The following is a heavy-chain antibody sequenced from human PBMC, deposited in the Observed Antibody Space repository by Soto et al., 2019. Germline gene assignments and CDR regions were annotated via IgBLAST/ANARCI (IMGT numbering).Heavy chain of an antibody. CDR1: GGYISSYY. D-gene: IGHD2-8*01. V-gene: IGHV4-59*01. Sequence: SETLSLTCTVSGGYISSYYWSWIRQPPGKGLEWIGYIYYSGSTNYNPSLKSRVTISVDTSKNQFSLKLSSVTAADTAVYYCARSIMVYAQGDAFDIWGQGTMVTVSS. J-gene: IGHJ3*02. CDR2: IYYSGST. CDR3: ARSIMVYAQGDAFDI.